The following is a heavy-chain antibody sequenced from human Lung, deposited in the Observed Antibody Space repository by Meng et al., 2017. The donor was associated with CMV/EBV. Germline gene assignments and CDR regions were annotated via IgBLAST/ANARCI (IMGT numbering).Heavy chain of an antibody. D-gene: IGHD6-13*01. CDR3: AKAFSASWYREYYDY. Sequence: GGSXRLXCAASEFTFRSYAMSWVRQAPGRGLAWVSAITGIGGSTTYADSVKGRFTVSRDNSKNTLYLQMNSLRAEDTAVYYCAKAFSASWYREYYDYWGQGTLVTVSS. CDR1: EFTFRSYA. V-gene: IGHV3-23*01. J-gene: IGHJ4*02. CDR2: ITGIGGST.